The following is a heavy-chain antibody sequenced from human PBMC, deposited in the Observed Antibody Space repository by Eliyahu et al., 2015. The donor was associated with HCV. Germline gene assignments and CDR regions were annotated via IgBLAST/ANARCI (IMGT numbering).Heavy chain of an antibody. V-gene: IGHV4-61*02. D-gene: IGHD5-18*01. CDR2: IYTSGST. Sequence: QVQLQESGPGLVKPSQTLSLTCXVSGGXXSXXSXYWXWIRXPAGKGLEWIGRIYTSGSTNYNPSLKSRVTISVDTSKNQFSLKLSSVTAADTAVYYCARDVAYSRYSYGSGYYYGMDVWGQGTTVTVSS. J-gene: IGHJ6*02. CDR1: GGXXSXXSXY. CDR3: ARDVAYSRYSYGSGYYYGMDV.